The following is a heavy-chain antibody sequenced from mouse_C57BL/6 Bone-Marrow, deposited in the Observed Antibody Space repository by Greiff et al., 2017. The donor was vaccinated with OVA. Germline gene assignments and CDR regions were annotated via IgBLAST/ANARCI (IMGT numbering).Heavy chain of an antibody. Sequence: VQVVESGAELVRPGASVKLSCKASGYTFTDYYINWVKQRPGQGLEWIARIYPGSGNTYYNEKFKGKATLTAEKSSSTAYMQLSSLTSEDSAVYFCARGELDYWGQGTTLTVSS. CDR1: GYTFTDYY. J-gene: IGHJ2*01. V-gene: IGHV1-76*01. CDR2: IYPGSGNT. CDR3: ARGELDY.